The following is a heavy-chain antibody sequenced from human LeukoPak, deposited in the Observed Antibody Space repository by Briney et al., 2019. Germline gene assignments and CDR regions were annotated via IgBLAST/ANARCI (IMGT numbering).Heavy chain of an antibody. Sequence: TLSLTFAVSGGSISSGGYSWGWIRPPPGEGLEGIGYIYYSGSTYYNPSLESRVTISVDTSKNQFSLKLSSVTAADTAVYYCARETHSGSNDYWGQGTLVTVSS. D-gene: IGHD3-10*01. CDR1: GGSISSGGYS. CDR2: IYYSGST. J-gene: IGHJ4*02. CDR3: ARETHSGSNDY. V-gene: IGHV4-30-4*07.